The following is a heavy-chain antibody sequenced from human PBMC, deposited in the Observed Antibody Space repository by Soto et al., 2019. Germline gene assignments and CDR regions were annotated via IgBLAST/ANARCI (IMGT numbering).Heavy chain of an antibody. D-gene: IGHD3-10*01. CDR2: IIPILGIA. V-gene: IGHV1-69*08. J-gene: IGHJ4*02. CDR3: ARDRVLLWFGEFGRSRGKIDY. CDR1: GGTFSSYT. Sequence: QVQLVQSGAEVKKPGSSVKVSCKASGGTFSSYTISWVRQAPGQGLEWMGRIIPILGIANYAQKFQVRVTFTADKATSTDYMELSSLRSEDTAVYYCARDRVLLWFGEFGRSRGKIDYWGQGTLVTVSS.